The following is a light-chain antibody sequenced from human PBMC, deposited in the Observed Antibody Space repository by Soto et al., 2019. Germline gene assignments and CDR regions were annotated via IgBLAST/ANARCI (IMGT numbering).Light chain of an antibody. V-gene: IGKV1-39*01. Sequence: DIQMTQSPSALSASVGDRVTITCRASQRISSYLNWYQQKPGKAPQLMIYAAFSLQSGVAARFSGSGSVTDFTLTLSSLQREDFATYYCQQSYSTPTVGPGAKGDI. CDR1: QRISSY. J-gene: IGKJ3*01. CDR2: AAF. CDR3: QQSYSTPT.